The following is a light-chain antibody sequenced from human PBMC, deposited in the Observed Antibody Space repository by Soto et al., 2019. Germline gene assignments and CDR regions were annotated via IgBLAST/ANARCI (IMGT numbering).Light chain of an antibody. J-gene: IGKJ3*01. V-gene: IGKV3-15*01. Sequence: EILMTQSPATLSVSPGERATLSCRASQSLSRNLAWYQQKPGQAPRLLIYGASTRASGIPARFSGGGSGTEFTLTISSPQSEDFALYYCQHYNDWPPAFTFGPGTKVDL. CDR2: GAS. CDR1: QSLSRN. CDR3: QHYNDWPPAFT.